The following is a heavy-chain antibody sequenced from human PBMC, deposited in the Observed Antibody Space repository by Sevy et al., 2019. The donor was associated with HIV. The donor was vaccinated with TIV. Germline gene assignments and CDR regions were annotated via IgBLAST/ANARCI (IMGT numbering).Heavy chain of an antibody. D-gene: IGHD3-10*01. J-gene: IGHJ1*01. CDR3: VKEGRDDFNPYLDF. V-gene: IGHV3-23*01. Sequence: GGSLRLSCAGSGFTFGGYMMNWVRQAPGRGLEWMSRISRTGGNTEYGDSAKGRLTISRDNSKNTLYLQMKDLRVEDTALYYCVKEGRDDFNPYLDFWGQGILVTVSS. CDR2: ISRTGGNT. CDR1: GFTFGGYM.